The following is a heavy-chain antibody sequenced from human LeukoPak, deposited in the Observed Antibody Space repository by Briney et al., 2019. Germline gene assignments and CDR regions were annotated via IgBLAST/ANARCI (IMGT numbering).Heavy chain of an antibody. CDR3: LPSGILTGPQGY. Sequence: PGGPLRLSCAASGFTFSSYSMNWVRQAPGKGLEWVSSISSSSSYIYYADSVKGRFTISRDNAKNSLYLQMNSLRAEDTAVYYCLPSGILTGPQGYWGQGTLVTVSS. J-gene: IGHJ4*02. CDR1: GFTFSSYS. CDR2: ISSSSSYI. D-gene: IGHD3-9*01. V-gene: IGHV3-21*01.